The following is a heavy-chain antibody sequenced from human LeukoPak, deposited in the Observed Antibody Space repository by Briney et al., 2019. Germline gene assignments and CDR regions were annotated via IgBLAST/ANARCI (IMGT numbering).Heavy chain of an antibody. V-gene: IGHV1-2*06. CDR2: INPNSGGT. Sequence: ASVKVSCKASGYTFTGYYMHWVRQAPGQGLEWMGRINPNSGGTNYAQKFQGRVTMTRDTSISTAYMELSRLRSDDTAVYYCAGVGGTYHYDSSGYFVDYWGQGTLVTVSS. D-gene: IGHD3-22*01. CDR1: GYTFTGYY. J-gene: IGHJ4*02. CDR3: AGVGGTYHYDSSGYFVDY.